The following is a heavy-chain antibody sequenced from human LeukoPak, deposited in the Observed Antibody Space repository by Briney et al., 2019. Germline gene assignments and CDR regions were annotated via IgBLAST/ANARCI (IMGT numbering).Heavy chain of an antibody. D-gene: IGHD1-14*01. Sequence: GGSLRLSCAASGFTFSSYWMSWVRQAPGKGLEWVANIKQDGSEKYYVDSVKGRFTISRDNAKNSLYLQMNSLRAEDTAVYYCARDRANPYYYYYMDVWGKGTTVTVSS. CDR3: ARDRANPYYYYYMDV. V-gene: IGHV3-7*01. CDR2: IKQDGSEK. J-gene: IGHJ6*03. CDR1: GFTFSSYW.